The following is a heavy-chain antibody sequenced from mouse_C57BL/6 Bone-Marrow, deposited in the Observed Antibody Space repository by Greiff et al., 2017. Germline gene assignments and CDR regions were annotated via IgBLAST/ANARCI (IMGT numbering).Heavy chain of an antibody. D-gene: IGHD2-5*01. V-gene: IGHV14-4*01. Sequence: VQLKESGAELVRPGASVKLSCTASGFNIKDDYMHWVKQRPEQGLEWIGWIDPENGDTEYASQFQGKATITADTSSNTAYLQLSSLTSEDTAVYYCTTGYYSNYFLFDYWGQGTTLTVSS. CDR2: IDPENGDT. CDR1: GFNIKDDY. J-gene: IGHJ2*01. CDR3: TTGYYSNYFLFDY.